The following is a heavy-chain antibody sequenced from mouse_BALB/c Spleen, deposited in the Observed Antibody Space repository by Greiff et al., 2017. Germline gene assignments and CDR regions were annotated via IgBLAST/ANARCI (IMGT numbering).Heavy chain of an antibody. CDR2: IDPANGNT. D-gene: IGHD1-1*01. CDR1: GFNIKDTY. J-gene: IGHJ1*01. V-gene: IGHV14-3*02. Sequence: VQLKQSGAELVKPGASVKLSCTASGFNIKDTYMHWVKQRPEQGLEWIGRIDPANGNTKYDPKFQGKATITADTSSNTAYLQLSSLTSEDTAVYYCARCYYYGSRRYFDVWGAGTTVTVSS. CDR3: ARCYYYGSRRYFDV.